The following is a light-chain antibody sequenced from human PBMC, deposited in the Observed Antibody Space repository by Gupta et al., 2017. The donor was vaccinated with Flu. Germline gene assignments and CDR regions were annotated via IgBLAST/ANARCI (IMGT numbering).Light chain of an antibody. CDR3: QQRNNWPLT. CDR1: QSVGSY. CDR2: DAS. V-gene: IGKV3-11*01. Sequence: EIVLKHSPSIVSSSPGEKATLSYRASQSVGSYLAWYQQKPGQAPRLFIYDASNRATGIPARFSGSGSGTDFTLTISGLEPEDFAVYFCQQRNNWPLTFGGGTKVEIK. J-gene: IGKJ4*01.